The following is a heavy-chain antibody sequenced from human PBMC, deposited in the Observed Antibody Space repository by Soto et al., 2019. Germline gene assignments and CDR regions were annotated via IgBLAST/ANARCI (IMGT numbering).Heavy chain of an antibody. CDR2: ISYDGSNK. J-gene: IGHJ4*02. Sequence: GGSLRLSCAASGFTFSSYAMHWVRQAPGKGLEWVAVISYDGSNKYYADSVKGRFTISRDNSKNTLYLQMNSLRAEDTAVYYCARAAVGQWLVLDYWGQGTLVTVSS. D-gene: IGHD6-19*01. CDR3: ARAAVGQWLVLDY. CDR1: GFTFSSYA. V-gene: IGHV3-30-3*01.